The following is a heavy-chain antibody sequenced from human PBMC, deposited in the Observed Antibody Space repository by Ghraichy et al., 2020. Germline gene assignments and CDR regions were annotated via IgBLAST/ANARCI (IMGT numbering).Heavy chain of an antibody. V-gene: IGHV3-7*03. J-gene: IGHJ4*02. CDR3: ASYGIAVAGPGDY. CDR2: IKQDGSEK. CDR1: GFTFSSYW. Sequence: GESLNISCAASGFTFSSYWMSWVRQAPGKGLEWVANIKQDGSEKYYVDSVKGRFTISRDNAKNSLYLQMNSLRAEDTAVYYCASYGIAVAGPGDYWGQGTLVTVSS. D-gene: IGHD6-19*01.